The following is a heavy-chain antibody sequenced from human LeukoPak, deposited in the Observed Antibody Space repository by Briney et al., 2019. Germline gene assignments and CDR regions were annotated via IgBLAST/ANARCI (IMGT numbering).Heavy chain of an antibody. V-gene: IGHV3-9*03. D-gene: IGHD2-15*01. CDR2: ISWNSGSI. CDR1: GFTFDDYA. CDR3: AKDTGPLGYCSGGSCHDAFDI. J-gene: IGHJ3*02. Sequence: GGSLRLSCAASGFTFDDYAMHWVRQAPGKGLEWVSGISWNSGSIGYADSVKGRFTISRDNAKNSLYLQMNSLRAEDMALYYCAKDTGPLGYCSGGSCHDAFDIWGQGTMVTVSS.